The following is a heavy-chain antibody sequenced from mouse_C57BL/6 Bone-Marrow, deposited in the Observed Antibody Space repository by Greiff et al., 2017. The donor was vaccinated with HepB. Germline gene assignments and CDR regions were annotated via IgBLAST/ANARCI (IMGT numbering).Heavy chain of an antibody. Sequence: EVHLVESGGDLVKPGGSLKLSCAASGFTFSSYGMSWVRQTPDKRLEWVATISSGGSYTYYPDSVKGRFTISRDNAKNTLYLQMSSLKSEDTAMYYCARYYGNRGGDWYFDVWGTGTTVTVSS. CDR3: ARYYGNRGGDWYFDV. D-gene: IGHD1-1*01. V-gene: IGHV5-6*01. CDR2: ISSGGSYT. J-gene: IGHJ1*03. CDR1: GFTFSSYG.